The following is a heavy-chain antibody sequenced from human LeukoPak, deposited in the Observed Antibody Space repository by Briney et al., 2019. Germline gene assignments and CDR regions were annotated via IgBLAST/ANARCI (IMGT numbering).Heavy chain of an antibody. CDR2: IKQDGSEK. CDR1: VFTFCSYW. D-gene: IGHD3-22*01. CDR3: ARDNYYDSSGQI. Sequence: GGSLIPSFAASVFTFCSYWMTRVRQAPGKGLELVANIKQDGSEKYYVDSVKGRFTISRDNAKNSLYLQMNSLRAEDTAVYYCARDNYYDSSGQIWGQGTLVTVSS. J-gene: IGHJ4*02. V-gene: IGHV3-7*01.